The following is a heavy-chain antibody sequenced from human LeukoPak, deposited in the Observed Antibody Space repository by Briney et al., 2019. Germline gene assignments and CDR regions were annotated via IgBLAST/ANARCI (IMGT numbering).Heavy chain of an antibody. CDR2: ITTSTGKP. D-gene: IGHD3-16*01. V-gene: IGHV7-4-1*02. Sequence: ASVKVSCKASGYTFTVYSINWLRQAPGQGLEWMGWITTSTGKPTYAQGFTGRFVFSLDASVSTTYLHINSLKAEDTAVYYCARDASMINFDYWGQGSLVTVSS. CDR3: ARDASMINFDY. J-gene: IGHJ4*02. CDR1: GYTFTVYS.